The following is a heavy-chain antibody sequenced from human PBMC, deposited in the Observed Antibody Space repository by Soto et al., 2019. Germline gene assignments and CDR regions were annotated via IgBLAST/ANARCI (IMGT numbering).Heavy chain of an antibody. V-gene: IGHV1-18*04. CDR3: ARDLNQWELRLGVY. J-gene: IGHJ4*02. Sequence: QVQLVQSGAEVKKPGASVKVSCKASGYTFTSYGISWVRQAPGQGLEWMGWISPFNGNTNYAQMLQGRGTMTTDTSTSTAYMELRSLRSDDTAVFYCARDLNQWELRLGVYWGQGTLVTVSS. D-gene: IGHD1-26*01. CDR2: ISPFNGNT. CDR1: GYTFTSYG.